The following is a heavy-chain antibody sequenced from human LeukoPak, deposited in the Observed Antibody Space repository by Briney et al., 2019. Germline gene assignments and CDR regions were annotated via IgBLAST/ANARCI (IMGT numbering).Heavy chain of an antibody. Sequence: PGGSLRLSCAASGFSFSDYSMNWVRQAPGKGLEWVSAISSSKSQIWYADSVKGRFTISRDNAKNSLYLEMNSLRAEDTAVYYCAKGSGDSSGYYYNYYYYYMDVWGKGTTVTVSS. V-gene: IGHV3-21*01. J-gene: IGHJ6*03. CDR3: AKGSGDSSGYYYNYYYYYMDV. CDR2: ISSSKSQI. D-gene: IGHD3-22*01. CDR1: GFSFSDYS.